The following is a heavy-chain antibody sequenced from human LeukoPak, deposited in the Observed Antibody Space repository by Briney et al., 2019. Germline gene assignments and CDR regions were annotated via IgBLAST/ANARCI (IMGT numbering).Heavy chain of an antibody. Sequence: GGSLRLSCAASGFTFSSYSMNWVRQAPGKGLEWVSSISSSSSYIYYADSVKGRFTISRDNAKNSLYLQMNSLRAEDTAVHYCARDFYYDSSGYYPKPFDYWGQGTLVTVSS. CDR2: ISSSSSYI. V-gene: IGHV3-21*01. CDR3: ARDFYYDSSGYYPKPFDY. D-gene: IGHD3-22*01. J-gene: IGHJ4*02. CDR1: GFTFSSYS.